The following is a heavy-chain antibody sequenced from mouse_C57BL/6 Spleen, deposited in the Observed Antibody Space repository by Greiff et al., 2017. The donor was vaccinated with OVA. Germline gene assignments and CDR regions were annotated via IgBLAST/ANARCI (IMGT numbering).Heavy chain of an antibody. D-gene: IGHD1-1*01. Sequence: QVQLQQSGAELVMPGASVKLSCKASGYTFTSYWMHWVKQRPGQGLEWIGEIDPSDSYTNYNQKFKGKSTLTVDKSSSTAYMQLSSLTSEDSAVYYCARGITTVVPYWYFDVWGTGTTVTVSS. CDR3: ARGITTVVPYWYFDV. J-gene: IGHJ1*03. CDR1: GYTFTSYW. V-gene: IGHV1-69*01. CDR2: IDPSDSYT.